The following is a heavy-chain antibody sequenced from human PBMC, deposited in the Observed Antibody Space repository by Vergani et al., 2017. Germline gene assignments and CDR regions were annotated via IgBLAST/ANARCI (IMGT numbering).Heavy chain of an antibody. CDR2: ISWNSGST. CDR1: GFTFDDYA. Sequence: EVQLVESGGGLVQPGRSLRLSCAASGFTFDDYAMHWVRQAPGKGLEWVSGISWNSGSTGYADSVKGRFTISRDNDKNSLYLPMNSLRAEDTALYYCAKDYLRLGYCSGGSCYSLFDYWGQGTLVTVSS. V-gene: IGHV3-9*01. D-gene: IGHD2-15*01. CDR3: AKDYLRLGYCSGGSCYSLFDY. J-gene: IGHJ4*02.